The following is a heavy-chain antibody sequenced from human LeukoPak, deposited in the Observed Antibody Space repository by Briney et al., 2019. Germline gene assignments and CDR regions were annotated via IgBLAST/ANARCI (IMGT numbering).Heavy chain of an antibody. Sequence: ASVKVSCKASGYTFTSYAMHWVRQAPGQRLEWMGWINAGNGNTKYSQKFQGRVTITRDTSASTAYMELNSLRSEDTAVYYCSRGRILYDQVFGYWGQGTLVTVSS. CDR2: INAGNGNT. V-gene: IGHV1-3*01. CDR1: GYTFTSYA. CDR3: SRGRILYDQVFGY. D-gene: IGHD2-8*01. J-gene: IGHJ4*02.